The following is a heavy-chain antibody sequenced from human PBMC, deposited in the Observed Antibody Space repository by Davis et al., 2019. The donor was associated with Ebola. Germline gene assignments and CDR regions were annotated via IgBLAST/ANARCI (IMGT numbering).Heavy chain of an antibody. Sequence: GESLKISCAASGFTFSSYWMSWARQAPGKGLEWVANIKQDGSEKYYVDSVKGRFTISRDNAKNSLYLQMNSLRAEDTAVYYCARSQLWSDYWGQGTLVTVSS. CDR1: GFTFSSYW. D-gene: IGHD5-18*01. CDR2: IKQDGSEK. J-gene: IGHJ4*02. CDR3: ARSQLWSDY. V-gene: IGHV3-7*03.